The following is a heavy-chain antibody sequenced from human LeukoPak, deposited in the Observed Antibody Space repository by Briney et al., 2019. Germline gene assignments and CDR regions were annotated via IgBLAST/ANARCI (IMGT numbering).Heavy chain of an antibody. CDR3: AKDSFSHNGIYDALDI. CDR1: GFTFRNYA. D-gene: IGHD2-8*01. CDR2: IEGGPAPA. Sequence: GGSLRLSCVASGFTFRNYAMTWVRQTPGKGLEWVAIIEGGPAPAFYAESVKGRFTVSRDDSKNTLFLQMNSLRVEDTAIYYCAKDSFSHNGIYDALDIWGQGTMVTVSS. V-gene: IGHV3-23*01. J-gene: IGHJ3*02.